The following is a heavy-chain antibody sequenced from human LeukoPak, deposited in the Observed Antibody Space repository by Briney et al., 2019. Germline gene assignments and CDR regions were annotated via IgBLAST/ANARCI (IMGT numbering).Heavy chain of an antibody. CDR1: GFIFRNYW. CDR3: SRALEV. CDR2: VNQDGNEK. V-gene: IGHV3-7*01. J-gene: IGHJ6*04. Sequence: GGSLRLSCAVSGFIFRNYWMDWVRQAPGRGLEWVANVNQDGNEKYFVDSVKGRFTISRDNAKNSLYLQMNSLRAEDTAVYYSSRALEVWGKGTTVTVSS.